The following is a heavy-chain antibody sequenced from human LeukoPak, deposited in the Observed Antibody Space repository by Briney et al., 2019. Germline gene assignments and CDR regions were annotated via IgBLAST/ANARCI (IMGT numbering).Heavy chain of an antibody. J-gene: IGHJ4*02. Sequence: WVRQPPGKGLEWIGSIYYSGSTYYNPSLKSRVTISVDTSKNQFSLKLSSVTAADTAVYYCASKVRAITMVRGVIVGVLDYWGQGTLVTVSS. V-gene: IGHV4-39*07. CDR3: ASKVRAITMVRGVIVGVLDY. D-gene: IGHD3-10*01. CDR2: IYYSGST.